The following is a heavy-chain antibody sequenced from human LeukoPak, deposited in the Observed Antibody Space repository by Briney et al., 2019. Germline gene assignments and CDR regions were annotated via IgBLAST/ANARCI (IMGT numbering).Heavy chain of an antibody. J-gene: IGHJ6*03. CDR3: ARGLEKGVEMATMEAAYYYYYMDV. D-gene: IGHD5-24*01. CDR2: TYYRSKWYN. CDR1: RDSVSSNSAA. Sequence: SQTLSLTCAISRDSVSSNSAAWNWIRQSPSKGLEWLGRTYYRSKWYNDYAVSVKSRITINPDTSKNQFSLQLNSVTPEDTAVYYCARGLEKGVEMATMEAAYYYYYMDVWGKGTTVTVSS. V-gene: IGHV6-1*01.